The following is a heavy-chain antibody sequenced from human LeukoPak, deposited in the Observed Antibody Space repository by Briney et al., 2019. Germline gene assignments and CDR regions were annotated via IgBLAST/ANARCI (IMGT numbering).Heavy chain of an antibody. J-gene: IGHJ3*02. CDR2: ISSSGSTI. V-gene: IGHV3-11*01. CDR3: ARERRYGGYLDAFDI. Sequence: GGSLRLSCAASGFTFSDYYMSWIRQAPGKGLEWVSYISSSGSTIYYADSVKGRFTISRDNAKNSLYLQMNSLRAEDTAVYYCARERRYGGYLDAFDIWGQGTMVTVSS. CDR1: GFTFSDYY. D-gene: IGHD4-23*01.